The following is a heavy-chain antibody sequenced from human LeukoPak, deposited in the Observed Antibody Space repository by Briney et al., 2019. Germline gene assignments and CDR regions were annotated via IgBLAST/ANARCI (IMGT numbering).Heavy chain of an antibody. J-gene: IGHJ5*02. D-gene: IGHD6-19*01. Sequence: SQTLSLTCAISGDSVSSNSAAWNWIRQSPSRGLEWLGRTYYRSKWYNDYAVTVKSRITINPDTSKNQFSLQLNSVTPEDTAVYYCARDRYGQWLVHNWFDPWGQGTLVTVSS. CDR2: TYYRSKWYN. V-gene: IGHV6-1*01. CDR3: ARDRYGQWLVHNWFDP. CDR1: GDSVSSNSAA.